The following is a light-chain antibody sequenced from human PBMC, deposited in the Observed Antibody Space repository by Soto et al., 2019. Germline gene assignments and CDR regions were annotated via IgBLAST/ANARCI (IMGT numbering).Light chain of an antibody. CDR2: GAS. V-gene: IGKV3-15*01. Sequence: EIVMTQSTATLSVSPGERATLSCRASQSVNSNLAWYQQKPGRAPRLLIYGASTRATGIPARISGSGSGTEVALNISSLQSGDFAVYYCQQYNNWPPRPFGQGTKLEIK. J-gene: IGKJ2*01. CDR3: QQYNNWPPRP. CDR1: QSVNSN.